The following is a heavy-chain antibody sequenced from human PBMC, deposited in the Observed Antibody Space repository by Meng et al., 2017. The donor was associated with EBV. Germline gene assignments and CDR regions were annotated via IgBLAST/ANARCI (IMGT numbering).Heavy chain of an antibody. CDR2: INHSGST. CDR3: ARGRWLQPGSYFDY. CDR1: GGSFSGYY. J-gene: IGHJ4*02. V-gene: IGHV4-34*01. D-gene: IGHD5-24*01. Sequence: QVQPQQWGAGLLKPSETLSLTCAVYGGSFSGYYWSWIRQPSGKGLEWIGEINHSGSTNYNPSLKSRVTISVDTSKNQFSLKLSSVTAADTAVYYCARGRWLQPGSYFDYWGQGTLVTVSS.